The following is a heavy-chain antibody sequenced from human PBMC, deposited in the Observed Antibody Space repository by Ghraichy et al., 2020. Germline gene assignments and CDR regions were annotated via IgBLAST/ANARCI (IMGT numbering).Heavy chain of an antibody. V-gene: IGHV4-30-4*01. CDR1: GGSISSGDYY. CDR2: IYYSGST. J-gene: IGHJ3*02. D-gene: IGHD3-22*01. Sequence: SETLSLTCTVSGGSISSGDYYWSWIRQPPGKGLEWIGYIYYSGSTYYNPSLKSRVTISVDTSKNQFSLKLSSVTAADTAVYYCARPQDYYDSSGYFGYALDIWGQGRMVTVSS. CDR3: ARPQDYYDSSGYFGYALDI.